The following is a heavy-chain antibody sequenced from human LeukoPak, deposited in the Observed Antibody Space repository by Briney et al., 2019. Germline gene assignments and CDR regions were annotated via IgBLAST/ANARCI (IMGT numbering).Heavy chain of an antibody. Sequence: SETLSLTCTVSGGSISSYYWSWIRQPAGKGLEWIGRIYTSGSTNYNPSLKSRVTMSVDTSKNQFSLKLGSVTAADTAVYYCARDQSKPGSGRQQLVGWFDPWGQGTLVTVSS. CDR1: GGSISSYY. J-gene: IGHJ5*02. V-gene: IGHV4-4*07. CDR2: IYTSGST. D-gene: IGHD6-13*01. CDR3: ARDQSKPGSGRQQLVGWFDP.